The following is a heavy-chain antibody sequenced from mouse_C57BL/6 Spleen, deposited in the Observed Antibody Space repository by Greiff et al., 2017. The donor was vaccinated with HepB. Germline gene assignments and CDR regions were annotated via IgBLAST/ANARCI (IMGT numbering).Heavy chain of an antibody. V-gene: IGHV1-31*01. Sequence: EVQGVESGPELVKPGASVKISCKASGYSFTGYYMHWVKQSHGNILDWIGYIYPYNGVSSYNQKFKGKATLTVDKSSSTAYMELRSLTSEDSAVYYCARGAYDGSSFYYAMDYWGQGTSVTVSS. CDR1: GYSFTGYY. CDR3: ARGAYDGSSFYYAMDY. D-gene: IGHD1-1*01. J-gene: IGHJ4*01. CDR2: IYPYNGVS.